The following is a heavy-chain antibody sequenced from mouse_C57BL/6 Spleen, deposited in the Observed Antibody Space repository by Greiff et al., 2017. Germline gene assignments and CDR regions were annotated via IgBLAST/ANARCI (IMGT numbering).Heavy chain of an antibody. CDR1: GFSLTSYG. Sequence: QVHVKQSGPGLVQPSQSLSITCTVSGFSLTSYGVHWVRQSPGKGLEWLGVIWSGGSPDYNAAFISRLSISKDNSKSQVFFKMNSLQADDTAIYYCARDHYGRGFAYWGQGTLVTVSA. CDR3: ARDHYGRGFAY. J-gene: IGHJ3*01. CDR2: IWSGGSP. V-gene: IGHV2-2*01. D-gene: IGHD2-1*01.